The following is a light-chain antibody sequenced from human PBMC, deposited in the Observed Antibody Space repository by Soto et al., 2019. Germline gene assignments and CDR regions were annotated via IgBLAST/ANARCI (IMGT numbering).Light chain of an antibody. CDR1: NIGRKS. CDR2: YDR. CDR3: QVYDSSSDHFV. Sequence: SYELTQPPSVSLAPGETASIACGGDNIGRKSVHWYLQKPGQAPVVVMYYDRDRPSGIPERFSGSNSGNTATLTISWVEAGDEADYYCQVYDSSSDHFVFGTGTKLTVL. J-gene: IGLJ1*01. V-gene: IGLV3-21*04.